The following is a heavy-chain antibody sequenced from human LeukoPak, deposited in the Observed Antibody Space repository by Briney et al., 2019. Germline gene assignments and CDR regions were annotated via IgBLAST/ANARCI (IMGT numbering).Heavy chain of an antibody. Sequence: SETLSLTCAVYGGSFSGYYWSWIRQPPGKGLEWIGEINHSGSTNYNPSLKSRVTISVDTSKNQFSLKLSSVTAADTAVYYCASINRYCSSTSCRGSSDIWGQGTMVTVSS. CDR2: INHSGST. V-gene: IGHV4-34*01. CDR3: ASINRYCSSTSCRGSSDI. D-gene: IGHD2-2*01. CDR1: GGSFSGYY. J-gene: IGHJ3*02.